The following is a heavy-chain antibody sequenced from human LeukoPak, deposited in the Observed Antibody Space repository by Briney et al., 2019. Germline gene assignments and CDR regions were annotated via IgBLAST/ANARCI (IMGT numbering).Heavy chain of an antibody. D-gene: IGHD6-6*01. CDR3: ARHDAGIAARPFDN. V-gene: IGHV4-4*09. CDR1: GGSISTYY. CDR2: IHASGPT. J-gene: IGHJ4*02. Sequence: SETLSLTCTVSGGSISTYYWSWIRRPPGKGLEWIAYIHASGPTNYNPSLKSRITISVDTSKNQFSLKLSSVTAAGTAVYYCARHDAGIAARPFDNWGQGTLVTVSS.